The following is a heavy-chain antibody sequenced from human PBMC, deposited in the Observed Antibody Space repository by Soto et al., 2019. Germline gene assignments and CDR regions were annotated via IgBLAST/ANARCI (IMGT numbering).Heavy chain of an antibody. CDR3: SSLPQRGEDAFDI. J-gene: IGHJ3*02. CDR1: GGTFSSYT. CDR2: IIPILGIA. D-gene: IGHD3-3*01. V-gene: IGHV1-69*02. Sequence: QVQLVQSGAEVKKPGSSVKVSCKASGGTFSSYTISWVRQAPGQGLEWMGRIIPILGIANYAQKFQGRVTITADKSTSTAYMELSSLRSEDTAVYYSSSLPQRGEDAFDIWGQGTMVTVSS.